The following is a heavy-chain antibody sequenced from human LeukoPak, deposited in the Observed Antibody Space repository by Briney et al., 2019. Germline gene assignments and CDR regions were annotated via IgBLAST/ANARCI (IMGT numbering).Heavy chain of an antibody. V-gene: IGHV3-53*05. J-gene: IGHJ6*03. Sequence: GGSLRLSCTVSGFTVSSNSMSWVRQAPGKGLEWVSFIYSGGNTHYSDSVKGRFTISRDNSKNTVFLQMNSLRIEDTAMYFCAKDFMHYGSGRPYYMDVWGEGTTVIISS. CDR2: IYSGGNT. CDR1: GFTVSSNS. CDR3: AKDFMHYGSGRPYYMDV. D-gene: IGHD3-10*01.